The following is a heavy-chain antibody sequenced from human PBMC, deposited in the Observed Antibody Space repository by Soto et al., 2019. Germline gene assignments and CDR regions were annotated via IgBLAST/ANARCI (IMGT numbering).Heavy chain of an antibody. J-gene: IGHJ4*02. D-gene: IGHD6-13*01. CDR2: SRIRARSYTT. CDR1: GFSFSDHY. CDR3: ARVVSSSWTFDY. V-gene: IGHV3-72*01. Sequence: EVQLVESGGGFVQPGGSLRLSCVASGFSFSDHYMDWVRQAPGKGLEWVGRSRIRARSYTTEYAASVKDRFTISRDDSKSSLYLQINSLKIEDTAAYYCARVVSSSWTFDYWGQGTLVTVSS.